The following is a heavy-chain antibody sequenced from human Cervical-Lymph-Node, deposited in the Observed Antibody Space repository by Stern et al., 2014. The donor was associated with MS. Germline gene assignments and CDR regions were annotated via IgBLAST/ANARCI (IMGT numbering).Heavy chain of an antibody. CDR3: ASAPGVTALPTHFDY. V-gene: IGHV1-69*06. CDR1: GDTFSNCA. CDR2: IIPLVGTP. D-gene: IGHD2-21*02. Sequence: QVQLVESGAEVKKPGSSVKVSCKASGDTFSNCAITWVRQAPGQGLKWMGGIIPLVGTPIYARRFQGRVTITADKSTSTAYMELSSLRSEDTAVYYCASAPGVTALPTHFDYWGQGTLVTVSS. J-gene: IGHJ4*02.